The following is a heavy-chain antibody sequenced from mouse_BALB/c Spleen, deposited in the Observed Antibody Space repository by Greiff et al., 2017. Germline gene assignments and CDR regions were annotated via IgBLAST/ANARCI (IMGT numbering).Heavy chain of an antibody. J-gene: IGHJ4*01. Sequence: EVQLQQSGPGLVQPSQSLSLTCSVTGYSITSGYYWNWIRQFPGNKLEWMGYISYDGSNNYNPSLKNRISITRDTSKNQFFLKLNSVTTEDTATYYCARRGNYDYAMDYWGQGTSVTVSS. CDR3: ARRGNYDYAMDY. CDR1: GYSITSGYY. CDR2: ISYDGSN. V-gene: IGHV3-6*02. D-gene: IGHD1-1*01.